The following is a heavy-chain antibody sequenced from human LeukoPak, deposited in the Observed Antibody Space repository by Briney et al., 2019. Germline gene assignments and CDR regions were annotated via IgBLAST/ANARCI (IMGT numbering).Heavy chain of an antibody. D-gene: IGHD3-22*01. J-gene: IGHJ6*02. CDR2: IYSGGST. Sequence: GGSLGLSCAASGFTVSSNYMSWVRQAPGKGLEWVSVIYSGGSTYYADSVKGRFTISRDNSKNTLYLQMNSLRAEDTAVYYCARAPYYYDSSGYLYYYGMDVWGQGTTVTASS. CDR3: ARAPYYYDSSGYLYYYGMDV. CDR1: GFTVSSNY. V-gene: IGHV3-53*01.